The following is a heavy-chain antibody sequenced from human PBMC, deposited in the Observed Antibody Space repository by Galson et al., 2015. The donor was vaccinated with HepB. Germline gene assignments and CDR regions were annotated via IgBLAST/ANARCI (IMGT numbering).Heavy chain of an antibody. D-gene: IGHD6-19*01. CDR1: GGSFSGHY. CDR3: ARLYIAVAGVMGAWFDP. V-gene: IGHV4-34*01. J-gene: IGHJ5*02. CDR2: ISHSGNT. Sequence: TLSLTCAVSGGSFSGHYWTWIRQPPGKGLQWIGEISHSGNTNYNPSLKSRVTLSLDTSKNQLSLNLRSVTAADTAVYYCARLYIAVAGVMGAWFDPWGQGTLVTVSS.